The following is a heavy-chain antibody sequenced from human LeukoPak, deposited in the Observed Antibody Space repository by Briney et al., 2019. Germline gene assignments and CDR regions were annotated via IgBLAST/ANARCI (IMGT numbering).Heavy chain of an antibody. V-gene: IGHV3-74*01. CDR2: INSDGSST. CDR3: ATIAYGDPYYYYYMDV. Sequence: GGSLRLSCAASGFTFSGYWMHWVRQAPGKGLVWVSRINSDGSSTSYADSVKGRFTISRDNAKNTLYLQMNSLRAEDTAVYYCATIAYGDPYYYYYMDVWGKGTTVTVSS. CDR1: GFTFSGYW. D-gene: IGHD4-17*01. J-gene: IGHJ6*03.